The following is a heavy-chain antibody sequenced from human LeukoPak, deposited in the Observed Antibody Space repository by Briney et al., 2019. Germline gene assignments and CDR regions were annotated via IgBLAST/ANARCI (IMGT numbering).Heavy chain of an antibody. D-gene: IGHD2-2*01. CDR1: GGSIRSYD. J-gene: IGHJ3*02. CDR2: VSYSGST. Sequence: KASETLSLTCSVSGGSIRSYDWSWMRPPPGKGLEWIGSVSYSGSTKYNPSLKSRPSISIDTSKKQFSLELSSVTPADTSMCCCTTQESLPRGVGFGSSAYLDVFGIWGQGTMVTVSS. V-gene: IGHV4-59*08. CDR3: TTQESLPRGVGFGSSAYLDVFGI.